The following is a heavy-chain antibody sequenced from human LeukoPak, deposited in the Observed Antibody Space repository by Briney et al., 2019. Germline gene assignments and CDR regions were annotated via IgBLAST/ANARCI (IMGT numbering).Heavy chain of an antibody. CDR1: GFTFSSYW. V-gene: IGHV3-7*01. J-gene: IGHJ4*02. D-gene: IGHD2-8*01. CDR3: ARDVTPYCTNGVCSGNYY. CDR2: IKQDGSEK. Sequence: PGGPLRLSCAASGFTFSSYWMSWVRQAPGKGLEWVANIKQDGSEKYYVDSVKGGFTISRDNAKNSLYLQMNSLRAEDTAVYYCARDVTPYCTNGVCSGNYYWGQGTLVIVSS.